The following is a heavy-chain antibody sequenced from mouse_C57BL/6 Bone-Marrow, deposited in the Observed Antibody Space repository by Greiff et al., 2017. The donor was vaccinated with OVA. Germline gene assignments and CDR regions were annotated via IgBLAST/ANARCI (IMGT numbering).Heavy chain of an antibody. CDR2: INPSTGGT. J-gene: IGHJ4*01. Sequence: VQLQQSGPELVKPGASVKISCKASGYSFTGYYMNWVKQSPEKSLEWIGEINPSTGGTTYNQKFKAKATLTVDKSSSTAYMQLKSLTSEDSAVYYCARRGFITTVVAPYYYAMDYWGQGTSVTVSS. CDR1: GYSFTGYY. D-gene: IGHD1-1*01. CDR3: ARRGFITTVVAPYYYAMDY. V-gene: IGHV1-42*01.